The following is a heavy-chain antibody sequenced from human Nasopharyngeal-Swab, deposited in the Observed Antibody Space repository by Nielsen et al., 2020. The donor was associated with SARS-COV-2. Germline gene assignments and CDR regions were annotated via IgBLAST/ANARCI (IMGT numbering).Heavy chain of an antibody. Sequence: SETLSLTCTVSGYLIHPSSLYWGWIRQAPGKGLEWIGSIYYNGRMYDNPSLRSRLTVSVDKSKNQFSLQLSSVSAADTAVYFCVRASGWYYFDFWGQGMQVTVSS. CDR2: IYYNGRM. CDR1: GYLIHPSSLY. J-gene: IGHJ4*02. D-gene: IGHD6-25*01. V-gene: IGHV4-39*01. CDR3: VRASGWYYFDF.